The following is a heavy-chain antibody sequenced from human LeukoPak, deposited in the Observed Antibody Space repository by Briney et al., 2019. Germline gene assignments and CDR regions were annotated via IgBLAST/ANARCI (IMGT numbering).Heavy chain of an antibody. CDR1: GFTFSLYW. J-gene: IGHJ3*01. V-gene: IGHV3-7*01. CDR2: IKEDGSKK. D-gene: IGHD4-17*01. CDR3: ARATRDDFGDLHDAFDV. Sequence: GGSLRLSCATSGFTFSLYWMNWVRQAPGKGLEWVANIKEDGSKKYYVESVKGRFTISRDNAKNSVFLQMNTLRADDTAIYYCARATRDDFGDLHDAFDVWGQGTMVAVSS.